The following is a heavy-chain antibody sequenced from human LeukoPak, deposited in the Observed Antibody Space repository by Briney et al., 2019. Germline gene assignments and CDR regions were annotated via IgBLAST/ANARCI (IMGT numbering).Heavy chain of an antibody. V-gene: IGHV3-49*03. CDR3: STFNNGWHRQTYAFDM. D-gene: IGHD6-19*01. CDR2: IRSKALGATT. Sequence: GGSLRLSCTGSGFTFGDYALSWFRQAPGKGLEWLGFIRSKALGATTQYDASVKGRFTISRDDSKSIAYLQMTSLKTEDTAVYYCSTFNNGWHRQTYAFDMWGQGTMVVVSS. CDR1: GFTFGDYA. J-gene: IGHJ3*02.